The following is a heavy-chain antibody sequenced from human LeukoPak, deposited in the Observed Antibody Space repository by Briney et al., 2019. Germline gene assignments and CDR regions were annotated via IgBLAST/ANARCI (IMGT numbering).Heavy chain of an antibody. Sequence: SETLSLTSTVPVDSASIGSTYWNWTRQPTGKGLECLGYMYYDGTSNYNPSLKSRVTISIDSSKNQFSLRLSSVTAADTAVYYCARGRDNYGSGDSWGQGILDTVSS. CDR2: MYYDGTS. V-gene: IGHV4-61*01. CDR3: ARGRDNYGSGDS. CDR1: VDSASIGSTY. J-gene: IGHJ4*02. D-gene: IGHD3-10*01.